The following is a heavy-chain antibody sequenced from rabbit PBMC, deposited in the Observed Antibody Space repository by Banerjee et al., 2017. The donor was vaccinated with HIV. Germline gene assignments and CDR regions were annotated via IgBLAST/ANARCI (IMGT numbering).Heavy chain of an antibody. CDR1: GFSFSSGYY. V-gene: IGHV1S45*01. CDR3: ARDLGGVIGWNFNL. J-gene: IGHJ4*01. Sequence: QEQLVESGGGLVQPEGSLTLTCTASGFSFSSGYYMWWVRQAPGKGLEWIACIGITSGSTWYASWATGRFTVSKTSSTTVTLQMTSLTAADTATYFCARDLGGVIGWNFNLWGPGTLVTVS. D-gene: IGHD1-1*01. CDR2: IGITSGST.